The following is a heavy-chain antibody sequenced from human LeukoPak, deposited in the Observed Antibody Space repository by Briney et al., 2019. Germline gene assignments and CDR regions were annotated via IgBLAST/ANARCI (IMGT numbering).Heavy chain of an antibody. D-gene: IGHD5-12*01. CDR3: AKGWYGAYDGDDY. CDR2: ISGDGGST. CDR1: GFTFDDYA. J-gene: IGHJ4*02. V-gene: IGHV3-43*02. Sequence: GGSLRLSCAASGFTFDDYAMHWVRQAPGKGLEWVSLISGDGGSTFYADSVKGRFIISRDNSKNSLYLQMNSLRTEDTALYYCAKGWYGAYDGDDYWGQGTLATVSS.